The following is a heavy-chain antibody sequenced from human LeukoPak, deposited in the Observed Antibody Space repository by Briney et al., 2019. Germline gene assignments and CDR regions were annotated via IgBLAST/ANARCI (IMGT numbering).Heavy chain of an antibody. J-gene: IGHJ4*02. CDR3: ARITSYAYFDY. CDR1: GFTFSNYW. Sequence: GGSLRLSCAASGFTFSNYWMHWVRQAPGKGLMWVSRIDRESTTTYTDSVKGRFTIPKDDTKNALYLQMNSLRVGDTAVYYCARITSYAYFDYWGQGTLVTVSS. D-gene: IGHD5-18*01. CDR2: IDRESTT. V-gene: IGHV3-74*01.